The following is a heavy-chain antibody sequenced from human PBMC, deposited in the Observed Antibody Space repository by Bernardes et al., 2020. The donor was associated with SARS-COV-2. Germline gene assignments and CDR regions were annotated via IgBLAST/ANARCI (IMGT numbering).Heavy chain of an antibody. CDR3: AKKQLVPDGLDV. D-gene: IGHD6-6*01. J-gene: IGHJ6*02. V-gene: IGHV5-51*01. Sequence: GAPLKVSRSVSGYSVAYYWIAWVGQIPGKGLEWMGSIYPGDSDTNYSPSFQGQVTISADTSISTAFLQWSSLKASDTAIYYCAKKQLVPDGLDVWGQGTTVTVSS. CDR2: IYPGDSDT. CDR1: GYSVAYYW.